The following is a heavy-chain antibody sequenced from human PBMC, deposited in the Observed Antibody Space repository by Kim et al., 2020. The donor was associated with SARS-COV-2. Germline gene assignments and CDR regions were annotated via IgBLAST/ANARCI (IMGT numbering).Heavy chain of an antibody. J-gene: IGHJ5*02. V-gene: IGHV4-39*01. CDR3: ARRPYNWSAGSGWFDP. D-gene: IGHD1-1*01. Sequence: YLKSRVNISVYTSKNQFSLKLSSVTAADTAVYYCARRPYNWSAGSGWFDPWGQGTLVTVSS.